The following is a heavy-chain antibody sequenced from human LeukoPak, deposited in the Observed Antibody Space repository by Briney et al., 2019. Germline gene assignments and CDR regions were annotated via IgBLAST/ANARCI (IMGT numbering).Heavy chain of an antibody. Sequence: ASVKVSCKPSGYTFTYYYMLWVRQAPGQGLEWMGIINPSGGSSTYAQKFQGRLTMTRDTSTSTVYMELSSLRSEDTAFYYCARDNGDFDYWGQGTLVTVSS. CDR3: ARDNGDFDY. CDR1: GYTFTYYY. CDR2: INPSGGSS. D-gene: IGHD4-17*01. V-gene: IGHV1-46*01. J-gene: IGHJ4*02.